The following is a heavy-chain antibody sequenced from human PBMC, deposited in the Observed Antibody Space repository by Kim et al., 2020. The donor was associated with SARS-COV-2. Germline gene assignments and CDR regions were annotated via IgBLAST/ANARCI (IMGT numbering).Heavy chain of an antibody. Sequence: TYYAASVKGRFPISRDNSKNTLFLQMNSLRAEDTAIYYCAKDTGSRSFDYWGQGTLLTVS. D-gene: IGHD2-15*01. J-gene: IGHJ4*02. V-gene: IGHV3-23*01. CDR2: T. CDR3: AKDTGSRSFDY.